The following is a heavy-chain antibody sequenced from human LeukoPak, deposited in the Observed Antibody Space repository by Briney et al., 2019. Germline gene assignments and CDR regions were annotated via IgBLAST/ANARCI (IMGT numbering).Heavy chain of an antibody. Sequence: PGGSLRLSCAASGFTFSSYSMNWVRQAPGKGLEWGSSISSSSSYIYYADSVKGRFTISRDNAKNSLYLQMNSLRAEDTAVYYCAGPYGSGGAFDIWGQGTMVTVSS. D-gene: IGHD3-10*01. CDR1: GFTFSSYS. V-gene: IGHV3-21*01. J-gene: IGHJ3*02. CDR3: AGPYGSGGAFDI. CDR2: ISSSSSYI.